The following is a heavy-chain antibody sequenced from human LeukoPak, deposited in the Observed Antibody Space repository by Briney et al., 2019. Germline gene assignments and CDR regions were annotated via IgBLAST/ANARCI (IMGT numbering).Heavy chain of an antibody. D-gene: IGHD2-2*01. J-gene: IGHJ5*02. Sequence: GGSLRLSCAASGFTFHDYAMHWVRQTPGKGLEWVSVIGGDGGYTYYAESVKGRFTISRDNSIKSLYLQMNSLRTEDTAFYYCAHEPLGYCSSTSCPRWFDPRGQGTLVTVSS. CDR3: AHEPLGYCSSTSCPRWFDP. V-gene: IGHV3-43*02. CDR1: GFTFHDYA. CDR2: IGGDGGYT.